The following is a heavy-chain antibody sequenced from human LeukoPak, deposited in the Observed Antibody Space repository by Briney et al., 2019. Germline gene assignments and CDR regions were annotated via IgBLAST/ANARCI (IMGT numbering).Heavy chain of an antibody. J-gene: IGHJ6*02. D-gene: IGHD3-10*01. CDR2: IYTSGST. CDR3: AREMDRNYYGSGPYYYYGMDV. Sequence: KPSETLSLTCTVSGGSISSYYWSWIRQPAGKGLEWIGRIYTSGSTNYNPSLKCRVTMSVDTSKNQFSLKLSSVTAADTAVYYCAREMDRNYYGSGPYYYYGMDVWGQGTTVTVSS. CDR1: GGSISSYY. V-gene: IGHV4-4*07.